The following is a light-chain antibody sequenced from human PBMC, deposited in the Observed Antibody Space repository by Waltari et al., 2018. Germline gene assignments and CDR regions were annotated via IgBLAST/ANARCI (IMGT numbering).Light chain of an antibody. V-gene: IGKV2-28*01. CDR1: QSLVESNGYTY. J-gene: IGKJ2*01. Sequence: DIVMTQSPLSLPVTPGEPASISCRSSQSLVESNGYTYLDWYLQKPGQSPQLLIFVVSNRASGVPDRFSGSGSGTDFTLKISRVEAGDVGVYYCMQALRSPHTFGQGTKLEIK. CDR3: MQALRSPHT. CDR2: VVS.